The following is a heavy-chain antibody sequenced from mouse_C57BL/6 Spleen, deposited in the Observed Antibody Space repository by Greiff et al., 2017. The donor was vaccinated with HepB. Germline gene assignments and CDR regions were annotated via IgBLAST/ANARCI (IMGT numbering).Heavy chain of an antibody. CDR3: ARDSSGFAY. V-gene: IGHV1-50*01. J-gene: IGHJ3*01. CDR1: GYTFTSYW. CDR2: IDPSDSYT. D-gene: IGHD3-2*02. Sequence: QVQLKQPGAELVKPGASVKLSCKASGYTFTSYWMQWVKQRPGQGLEWIGEIDPSDSYTNYNQKFKGKATVTVDTSSSTAYMQLSSLTSEDSAVYYCARDSSGFAYWGQGTLVTVSA.